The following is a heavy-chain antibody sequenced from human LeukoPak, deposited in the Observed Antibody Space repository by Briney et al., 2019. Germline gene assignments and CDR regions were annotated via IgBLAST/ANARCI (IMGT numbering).Heavy chain of an antibody. D-gene: IGHD3-9*01. CDR1: GGSMNSGSYY. CDR3: ARTDKSDAFDI. Sequence: SETLSLXCTVSGGSMNSGSYYWSWIRQPAGKGLEWIGRIYTSGSTNYNPSLQSRVTISVDTSKNQFSLKLSSVTAADTAVYYCARTDKSDAFDIWGQGTMVTVSS. J-gene: IGHJ3*02. CDR2: IYTSGST. V-gene: IGHV4-61*02.